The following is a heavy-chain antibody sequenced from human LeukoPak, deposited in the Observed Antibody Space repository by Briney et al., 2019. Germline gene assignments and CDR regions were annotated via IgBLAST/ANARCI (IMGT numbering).Heavy chain of an antibody. J-gene: IGHJ5*02. CDR3: ARTLLRFGELSPFDP. D-gene: IGHD3-16*02. V-gene: IGHV2-70*11. CDR2: IDWDDDK. CDR1: GFSLSTSGMC. Sequence: SGPALVKPTQTLTLTCTFSGFSLSTSGMCVSWIRQPPGKALEWLARIDWDDDKYYSTSLKTRLTISKDTSKNQVVPTMTNMDPVDTATYYCARTLLRFGELSPFDPWGQGTLVTVSS.